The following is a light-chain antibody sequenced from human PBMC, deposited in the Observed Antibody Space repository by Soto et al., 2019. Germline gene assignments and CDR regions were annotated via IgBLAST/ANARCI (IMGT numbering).Light chain of an antibody. Sequence: EVVLTQSPGTLSLSRGERATLSCRASERIYSAYLGWYQQKPGQAPRLLIYGTSSRATGIPDRFSGSGSGTDFTLTISRLEPEDFAVYYCQQYGSSGTFGQGTTGDIK. CDR2: GTS. V-gene: IGKV3-20*01. CDR1: ERIYSAY. CDR3: QQYGSSGT. J-gene: IGKJ1*01.